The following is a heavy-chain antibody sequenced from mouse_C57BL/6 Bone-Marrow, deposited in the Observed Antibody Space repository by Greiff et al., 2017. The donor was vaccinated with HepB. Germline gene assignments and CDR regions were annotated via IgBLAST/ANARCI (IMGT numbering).Heavy chain of an antibody. V-gene: IGHV1-59*01. CDR1: GYTFTSYW. J-gene: IGHJ2*01. CDR2: IDPSDSYT. D-gene: IGHD1-1*01. Sequence: QVQLQQPGAELVRPGTSVKLSCKASGYTFTSYWMHWVKQRPGQGLEWIGVIDPSDSYTNYNQKFKSKATLTVDKSSSTAYMQLSSLTSEDSAVYYCARGTVVAGGYWGQGTTLTVSS. CDR3: ARGTVVAGGY.